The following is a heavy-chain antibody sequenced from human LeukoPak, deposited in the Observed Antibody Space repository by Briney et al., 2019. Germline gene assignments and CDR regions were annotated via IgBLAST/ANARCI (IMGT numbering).Heavy chain of an antibody. J-gene: IGHJ4*02. CDR1: GYSISSSSYY. CDR3: ARARDGYNSLYY. D-gene: IGHD5-24*01. CDR2: IYYSGST. Sequence: SETLSLTCTVSGYSISSSSYYWGWIRQPPGKGLEWIGSIYYSGSTYYNPSLKSRVTISVDTSKNQFSLKLSSVTAADTAVYYCARARDGYNSLYYWGQGTLVTVSS. V-gene: IGHV4-39*07.